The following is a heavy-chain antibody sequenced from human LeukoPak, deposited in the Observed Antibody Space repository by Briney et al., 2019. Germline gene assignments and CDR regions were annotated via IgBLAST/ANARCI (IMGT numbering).Heavy chain of an antibody. CDR1: GFTFSSYS. Sequence: GGPLRLSCAASGFTFSSYSMNWVRQAPGKGLEWVSSISSSSSYIYYADSVKGRFTISRDNAKNSLYLQINSLRAEDTAVYYCALIIGNNGLFDYWGQGTLVTVSS. V-gene: IGHV3-21*01. CDR3: ALIIGNNGLFDY. J-gene: IGHJ4*02. CDR2: ISSSSSYI. D-gene: IGHD2-8*01.